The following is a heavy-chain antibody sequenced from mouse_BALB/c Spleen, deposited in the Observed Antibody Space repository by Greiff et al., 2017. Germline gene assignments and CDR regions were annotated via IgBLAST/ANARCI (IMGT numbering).Heavy chain of an antibody. CDR2: ISSGGST. CDR3: ASCSSYYWYFDV. D-gene: IGHD1-1*01. CDR1: GFTFSGYA. Sequence: EVHLVESGGGLVKPGGSLKLSCAASGFTFSGYAMSWVRQTPEKRLEWVASISSGGSTYYPDSVKGRFTISRDKARNILYLQMSSLRSEDTAMYYWASCSSYYWYFDVWGAGTTVTVSS. J-gene: IGHJ1*01. V-gene: IGHV5-6-5*01.